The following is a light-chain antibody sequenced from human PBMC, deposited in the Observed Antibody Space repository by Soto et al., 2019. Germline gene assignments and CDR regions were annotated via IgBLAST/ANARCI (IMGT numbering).Light chain of an antibody. V-gene: IGKV4-1*01. Sequence: DIVMTQSPDSLAVSLGERATINCKSSQSVLYSSNNKNYLAWYQQKPGQPPKLLIYWASTRKSVVPDRFSGSGSGTDFTLTIRTLKAEDVAVYYCQQYYSTPLTFGGGTKEQIK. CDR3: QQYYSTPLT. CDR2: WAS. CDR1: QSVLYSSNNKNY. J-gene: IGKJ4*01.